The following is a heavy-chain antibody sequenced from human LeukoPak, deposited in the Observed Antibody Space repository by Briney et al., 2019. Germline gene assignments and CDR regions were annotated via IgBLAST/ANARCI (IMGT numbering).Heavy chain of an antibody. V-gene: IGHV3-30-3*01. CDR2: ISYDGSNK. Sequence: QSGGSLRLSCAASGFTFSSYAMHWVRQAPGKGLEWVAVISYDGSNKYYADSVKGRFTISRDNSKNTLYLQMNSLRAEDTAVYYCARERFAGGYRYLDYWGQGTLVTVSS. J-gene: IGHJ4*02. CDR1: GFTFSSYA. CDR3: ARERFAGGYRYLDY. D-gene: IGHD2-8*02.